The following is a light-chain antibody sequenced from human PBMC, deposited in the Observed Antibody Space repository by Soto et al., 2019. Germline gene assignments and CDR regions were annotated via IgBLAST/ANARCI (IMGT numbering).Light chain of an antibody. CDR1: SSDVGGYNY. CDR2: DVN. Sequence: QSALTQPHSVSGSPGQSVAISCSGTSSDVGGYNYVSWYQQHPGKAPKLIIFDVNKRPSGVPDRFSGSKSGSTASLTISGLQAEDEADYSCCSYGGSFYVVGTGTKVT. V-gene: IGLV2-11*01. CDR3: CSYGGSFYV. J-gene: IGLJ1*01.